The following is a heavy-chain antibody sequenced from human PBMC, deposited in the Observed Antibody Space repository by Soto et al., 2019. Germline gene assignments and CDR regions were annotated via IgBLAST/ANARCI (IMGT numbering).Heavy chain of an antibody. Sequence: QVQLVESGGGVVQPGRSLRLSCAASGFTFSSYGMHWVRQAPGKGLEWVAVILYDGSNKYYADSVKGRFTISRDNSKNTLYLQMNSLRAEDTAVYYCATVTSGTIWGQGTMVTVSS. CDR1: GFTFSSYG. CDR2: ILYDGSNK. D-gene: IGHD4-17*01. J-gene: IGHJ3*02. V-gene: IGHV3-30*03. CDR3: ATVTSGTI.